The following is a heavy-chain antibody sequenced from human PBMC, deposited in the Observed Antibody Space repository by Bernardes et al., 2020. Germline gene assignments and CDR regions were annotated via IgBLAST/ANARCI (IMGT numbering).Heavy chain of an antibody. CDR3: ASGSLYYDISPRYYYYMDV. D-gene: IGHD3-9*01. J-gene: IGHJ6*03. Sequence: SVKVSCKASGGTFSSYAISWVRQAPGQGLEWMGGIIPIFGTANYAQKFQGRVTITADKSTSTAYMELSSLRSEDTAVYYCASGSLYYDISPRYYYYMDVWGKGTTVTVSS. CDR2: IIPIFGTA. CDR1: GGTFSSYA. V-gene: IGHV1-69*06.